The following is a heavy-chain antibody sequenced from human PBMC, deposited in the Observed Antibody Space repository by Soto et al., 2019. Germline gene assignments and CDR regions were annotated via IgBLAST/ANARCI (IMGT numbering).Heavy chain of an antibody. CDR2: ISNDGRNK. D-gene: IGHD6-25*01. J-gene: IGHJ6*02. V-gene: IGHV3-30*18. CDR1: GFTFSSYG. CDR3: AKDRTAARTGGLHYYGTDV. Sequence: QPGGSLRLSCAASGFTFSSYGMHWVRQAPGKGLEWVGVISNDGRNKYYVDSVKGRFTVSRDNSKNTLYVQMNSLRAEDTAVYYCAKDRTAARTGGLHYYGTDVWGQGTTVTVSS.